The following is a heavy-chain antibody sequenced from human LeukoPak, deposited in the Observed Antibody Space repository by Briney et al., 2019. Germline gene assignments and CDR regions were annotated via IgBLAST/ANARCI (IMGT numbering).Heavy chain of an antibody. J-gene: IGHJ4*02. D-gene: IGHD6-19*01. CDR1: GFTFSSYS. Sequence: KSGGPLGLSCAASGFTFSSYSLTWVRQAPGKGLEWVSSFSSSSSYIYYADSVKGRFTISRDNAKNSLYLQMNSLRAEDTAVYYCARDVAGGQQWLVQYLDYWGQGTLVTVSS. CDR3: ARDVAGGQQWLVQYLDY. V-gene: IGHV3-21*01. CDR2: FSSSSSYI.